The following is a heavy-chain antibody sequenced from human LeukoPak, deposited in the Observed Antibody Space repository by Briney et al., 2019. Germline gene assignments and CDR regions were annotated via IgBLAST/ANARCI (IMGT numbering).Heavy chain of an antibody. Sequence: GSLRLSCAASGFSFSTYAMSWIRQPPGKGLEWIGTIYYSGSTYYNPSLKSRVTMSVDTSKNQFSLKLTSVTAADTALYYCARRKDCGGDCYIFDIWGQGTMVTVSS. D-gene: IGHD2-21*02. CDR1: GFSFSTYA. V-gene: IGHV4-39*01. J-gene: IGHJ3*02. CDR2: IYYSGST. CDR3: ARRKDCGGDCYIFDI.